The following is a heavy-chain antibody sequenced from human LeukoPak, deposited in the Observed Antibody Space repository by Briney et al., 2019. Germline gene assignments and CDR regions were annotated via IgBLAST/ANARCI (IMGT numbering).Heavy chain of an antibody. D-gene: IGHD6-19*01. CDR1: GFTFSSYA. J-gene: IGHJ4*02. V-gene: IGHV3-48*02. CDR2: ISSSSTTI. Sequence: GGSLRLSCAASGFTFSSYAMSWVRQAPGKGLEWVSYISSSSTTIYYADSVKGRFTVSRDNAKNSLYLQLNSLRDEDTAVYYCARDVQWLTYWGQGTLVTVSS. CDR3: ARDVQWLTY.